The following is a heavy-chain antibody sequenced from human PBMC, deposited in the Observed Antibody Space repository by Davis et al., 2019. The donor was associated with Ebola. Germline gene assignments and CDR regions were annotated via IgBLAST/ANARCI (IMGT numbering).Heavy chain of an antibody. V-gene: IGHV4-34*01. CDR1: GGSFSGYY. Sequence: MPSETLSLTCAVYGGSFSGYYWSWIRQPPGKGLEWIGEINHSGSTNYNPSLKSRVTISVDTSKNQFSLKLSSVTAADTAVYYCARLYSDCSPWGQGTLVTVSS. D-gene: IGHD2-15*01. CDR3: ARLYSDCSP. CDR2: INHSGST. J-gene: IGHJ5*02.